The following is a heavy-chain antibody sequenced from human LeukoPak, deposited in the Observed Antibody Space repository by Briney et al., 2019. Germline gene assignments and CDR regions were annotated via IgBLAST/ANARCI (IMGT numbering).Heavy chain of an antibody. CDR2: IRFDGSSK. D-gene: IGHD1/OR15-1a*01. Sequence: PGGSLRLSYAASGFTFSDYGIHWVRQAPGKGLEWVAFIRFDGSSKYYTDSVKGRFTISRDNSKNTLYLQMNSLRAEDTAVYYCAKEGTASKPSDLDYWGQGTLVTVSS. CDR1: GFTFSDYG. V-gene: IGHV3-30*02. J-gene: IGHJ4*02. CDR3: AKEGTASKPSDLDY.